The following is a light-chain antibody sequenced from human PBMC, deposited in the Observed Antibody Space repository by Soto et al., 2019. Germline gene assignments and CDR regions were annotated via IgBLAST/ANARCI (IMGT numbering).Light chain of an antibody. CDR3: QQNGRS. CDR1: QSVTSTY. V-gene: IGKV3-20*01. Sequence: EIVLTQSPATLYLSPGERATLSCRASQSVTSTYLAWYQQKPGQAPRLLIYGASNRATGISDRFSGSGSGTDFTLTISRLEPEDFAVYYCQQNGRSFGPGTKVDLK. CDR2: GAS. J-gene: IGKJ3*01.